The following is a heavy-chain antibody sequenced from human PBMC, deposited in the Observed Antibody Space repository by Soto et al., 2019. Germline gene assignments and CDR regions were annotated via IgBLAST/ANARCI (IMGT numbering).Heavy chain of an antibody. D-gene: IGHD3-16*02. CDR3: ARDGDYVWGSYRYGMDV. CDR2: ISYDGSNK. J-gene: IGHJ6*02. V-gene: IGHV3-30-3*01. Sequence: PGGSLRLSCAASGFTFSSYAMHWVRQAPGKGLEWVAVISYDGSNKYYADSVKGRFTISRDNSKNTLYLQMNGLRAEDTAVYYCARDGDYVWGSYRYGMDVWGQGTTVTVSS. CDR1: GFTFSSYA.